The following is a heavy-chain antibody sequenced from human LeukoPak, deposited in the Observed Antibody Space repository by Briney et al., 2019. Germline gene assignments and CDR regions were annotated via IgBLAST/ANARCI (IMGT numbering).Heavy chain of an antibody. D-gene: IGHD2-2*01. CDR1: GFTFSSYS. V-gene: IGHV3-21*04. Sequence: GGSLRLSCAASGFTFSSYSMNWVRQAPGKGLEWVSSITSSSRYIYYADSVRGRFTISRDNAKNSLYLQMNSLRAEDTAVYYCAKEKFFTPDCSSTSCKGLDAFDIWGQGTMVTVSS. CDR3: AKEKFFTPDCSSTSCKGLDAFDI. J-gene: IGHJ3*02. CDR2: ITSSSRYI.